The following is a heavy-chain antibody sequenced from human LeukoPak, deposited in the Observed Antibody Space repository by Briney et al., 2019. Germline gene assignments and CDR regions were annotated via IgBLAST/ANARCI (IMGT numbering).Heavy chain of an antibody. Sequence: GGSLRLSCAASGFTFSSYSMNWVRQAPGKGLEWVSSISSGSSYIYYADSVKGRFTISRDNAKNSLYLQMNSLRAEDTAVYYCARSGYSYGVHYWGQGTLVTVSS. CDR1: GFTFSSYS. D-gene: IGHD5-18*01. J-gene: IGHJ4*02. CDR3: ARSGYSYGVHY. CDR2: ISSGSSYI. V-gene: IGHV3-21*01.